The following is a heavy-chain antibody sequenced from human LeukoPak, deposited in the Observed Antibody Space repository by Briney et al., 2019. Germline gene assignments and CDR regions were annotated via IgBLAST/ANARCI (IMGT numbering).Heavy chain of an antibody. V-gene: IGHV3-30*02. D-gene: IGHD1-26*01. CDR1: GFTFSSYG. CDR2: IRYDGSNK. J-gene: IGHJ4*02. Sequence: GGSLRLSCAASGFTFSSYGMHWVRQAPGKGLEWVAFIRYDGSNKYYADSVKGRFTISRDNSKNTLYLQMNSLRAEDTAVYYCAKGRPIVGATGELDYWGQGTLVTVSS. CDR3: AKGRPIVGATGELDY.